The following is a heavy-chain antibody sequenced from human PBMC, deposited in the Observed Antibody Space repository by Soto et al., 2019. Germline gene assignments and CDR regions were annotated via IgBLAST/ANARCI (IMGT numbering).Heavy chain of an antibody. J-gene: IGHJ4*02. CDR2: ISGSGGST. V-gene: IGHV3-23*01. CDR3: ASVVGALRT. Sequence: GESLKISCAASGFTFSSYAMSWVRQAPGKGLEWVSAISGSGGSTYYADSVKGRFTISRDNSKNTLYLQMNSLRAEDTAVYYCASVVGALRTWGQGTLVTGSS. CDR1: GFTFSSYA. D-gene: IGHD1-26*01.